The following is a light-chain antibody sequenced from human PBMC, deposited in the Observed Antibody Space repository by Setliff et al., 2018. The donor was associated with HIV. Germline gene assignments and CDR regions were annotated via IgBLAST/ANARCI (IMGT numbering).Light chain of an antibody. CDR3: QVWDSSSDHSYG. J-gene: IGLJ1*01. V-gene: IGLV3-21*04. CDR2: YDS. CDR1: NIGSKR. Sequence: SYELTQPPSVSVAPGQTARITCGGNNIGSKRVHWYQQKPGQAPLLVIYYDSDRPSGIPERFSGSNSGNTATLTISRVEAGDEADYYCQVWDSSSDHSYGVGTGTKV.